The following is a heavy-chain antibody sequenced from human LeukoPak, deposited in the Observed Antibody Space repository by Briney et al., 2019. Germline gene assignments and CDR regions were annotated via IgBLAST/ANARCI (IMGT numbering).Heavy chain of an antibody. CDR2: IYTSGST. CDR3: AREGEATRVHYFDY. J-gene: IGHJ4*02. Sequence: PSETLSLTCTVSGGSISSYYWSWIRQPAGKGLEWIGRIYTSGSTNYNPSLKSRVTMSVDTSKNQFSLKLSSVTAADTAVYYCAREGEATRVHYFDYWGQGTLVTVSS. D-gene: IGHD3-10*01. CDR1: GGSISSYY. V-gene: IGHV4-4*07.